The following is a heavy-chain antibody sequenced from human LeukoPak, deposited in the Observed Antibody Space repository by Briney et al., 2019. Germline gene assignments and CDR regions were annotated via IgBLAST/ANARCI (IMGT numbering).Heavy chain of an antibody. J-gene: IGHJ1*01. CDR1: GFTFTNYA. V-gene: IGHV3-23*01. D-gene: IGHD4-17*01. CDR2: ITGRGGHT. Sequence: GGSLRLSCAGSGFTFTNYAMSWVRPAPGKGLGWVSAITGRGGHTYYADSVKGRFTISRDNSKNTLYLQMNSLRAEDTAVYYCAKDPNGDYVGAFDFQRWGQGTQVTVSS. CDR3: AKDPNGDYVGAFDFQR.